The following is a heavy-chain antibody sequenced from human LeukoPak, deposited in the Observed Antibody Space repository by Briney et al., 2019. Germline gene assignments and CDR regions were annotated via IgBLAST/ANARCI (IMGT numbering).Heavy chain of an antibody. Sequence: PGGSLRLSCAASGFTLRGCGMHWVRQAPGKGLEWVAFIRYDGSDKSYADSVKGRFTISRDNSENTLYLQINSLRVEDTAVYYCAKDTPTTGYHLDSWGQGTLVTVSS. CDR1: GFTLRGCG. CDR3: AKDTPTTGYHLDS. D-gene: IGHD1-1*01. CDR2: IRYDGSDK. J-gene: IGHJ4*02. V-gene: IGHV3-30*02.